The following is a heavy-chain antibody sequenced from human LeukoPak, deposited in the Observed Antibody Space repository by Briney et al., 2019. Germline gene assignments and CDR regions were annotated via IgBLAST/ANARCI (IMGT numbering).Heavy chain of an antibody. D-gene: IGHD3-10*01. V-gene: IGHV4-39*07. Sequence: SETLSLTCTVSGGSISSSSYYWGWIRQPPGKGLEWIGSIYYSGSTYYNPSLKSRVTISVDTSKNQFSLKLSSVTAADTAVYYCARGLKRLWFGEYGQKYNWFDPWGQGTLVTVSS. CDR2: IYYSGST. CDR3: ARGLKRLWFGEYGQKYNWFDP. J-gene: IGHJ5*02. CDR1: GGSISSSSYY.